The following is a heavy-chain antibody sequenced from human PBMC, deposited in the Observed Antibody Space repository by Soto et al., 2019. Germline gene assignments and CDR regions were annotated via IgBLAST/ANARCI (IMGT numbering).Heavy chain of an antibody. V-gene: IGHV3-30-3*01. CDR2: ISYDGSNK. J-gene: IGHJ6*01. CDR1: GFTFSSYA. D-gene: IGHD2-2*02. Sequence: QVQLVESGGGVVQPGRSLRLSCAASGFTFSSYAMHWVRQAPGKGLEWVAVISYDGSNKYYADSVKGRFTISRDNSKNTLYLQMNSLRAEDTAVYYCARDKRDCSSTSCYTGSFYYGMDVW. CDR3: ARDKRDCSSTSCYTGSFYYGMDV.